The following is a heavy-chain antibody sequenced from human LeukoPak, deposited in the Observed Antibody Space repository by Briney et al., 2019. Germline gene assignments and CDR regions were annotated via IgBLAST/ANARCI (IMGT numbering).Heavy chain of an antibody. CDR3: VREGNQLLTKNFAL. CDR2: INPHSGVA. D-gene: IGHD3-9*01. Sequence: ASVTVSCKESGFTFTDHYIHWVRLAPGQGLEWMGYINPHSGVASFPQKFRGRVTLTTDTSISAAYMELSSLISADTAIYYCVREGNQLLTKNFALWGQGALVTVSS. V-gene: IGHV1-2*02. CDR1: GFTFTDHY. J-gene: IGHJ4*02.